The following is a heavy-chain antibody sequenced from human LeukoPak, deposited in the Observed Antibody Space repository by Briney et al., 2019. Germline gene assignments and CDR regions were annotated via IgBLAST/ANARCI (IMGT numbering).Heavy chain of an antibody. V-gene: IGHV1-46*01. CDR1: GYTFTSNY. CDR2: INPSGGST. D-gene: IGHD6-19*01. J-gene: IGHJ4*02. Sequence: ASVKVSCKAFGYTFTSNYMHWVRQAPGQGLEWMGIINPSGGSTSYAQKFQGRVTMTRDMSTSTVYMELSSLRSEDTAVYYCARGKWLVTRTKYYFDYWGQGTLVTVSS. CDR3: ARGKWLVTRTKYYFDY.